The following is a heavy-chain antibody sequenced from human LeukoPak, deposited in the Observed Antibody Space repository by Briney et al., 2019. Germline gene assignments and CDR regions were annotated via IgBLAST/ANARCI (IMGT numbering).Heavy chain of an antibody. CDR3: AREGTGGYYYYYMDV. CDR2: ISSSSSYI. Sequence: GGSLRLSCAVSGFTFRSYAMNWVRRAPGKGLEWVSSISSSSSYIYYADSVKGRFTISRDNAKNSLYLQMNSLRAEDTAVYYCAREGTGGYYYYYMDVWGKGTTVTISS. CDR1: GFTFRSYA. D-gene: IGHD3-16*01. J-gene: IGHJ6*03. V-gene: IGHV3-21*01.